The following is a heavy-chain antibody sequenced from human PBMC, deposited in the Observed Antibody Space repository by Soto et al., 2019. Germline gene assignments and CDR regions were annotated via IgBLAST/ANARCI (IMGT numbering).Heavy chain of an antibody. J-gene: IGHJ5*02. CDR1: GYTFTSYA. V-gene: IGHV1-3*05. CDR2: INAGHGNT. CDR3: ARLKGFDYRGRWFAP. Sequence: QVQLVQSGAEEKKPGASVKVSCKASGYTFTSYAMHWVRQAPGQRLEWMGWINAGHGNTQYSKKFQGRVTITRDTSASTAYMELSSLRSEDTAVYYCARLKGFDYRGRWFAPWGQGTLVTVSS. D-gene: IGHD4-4*01.